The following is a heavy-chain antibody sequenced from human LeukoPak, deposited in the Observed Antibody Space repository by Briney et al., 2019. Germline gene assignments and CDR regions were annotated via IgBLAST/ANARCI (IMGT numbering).Heavy chain of an antibody. Sequence: GASVKVSCKASGYTFTGYYIHWVRQAPGQGLEWMGWINANSGGTRYAQKFQDWVTMTRDTSISTVYMELSRLRSDDTAMYYCARDSSTSFDYWGQGTLVTVSS. CDR3: ARDSSTSFDY. CDR1: GYTFTGYY. D-gene: IGHD2-2*01. J-gene: IGHJ4*02. V-gene: IGHV1-2*04. CDR2: INANSGGT.